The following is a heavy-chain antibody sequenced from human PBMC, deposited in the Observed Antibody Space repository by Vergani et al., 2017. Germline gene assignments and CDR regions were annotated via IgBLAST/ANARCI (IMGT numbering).Heavy chain of an antibody. CDR3: AGGITMIVVDFYYYYMDV. D-gene: IGHD3-22*01. V-gene: IGHV1-69*01. CDR2: IIPIFGTA. Sequence: QVQLVQSGAEVKKPGSSVKVSCKASGGTFSSYAISWVRQAPGQGLEWMGGIIPIFGTANYAQKFQGRVTITADESTSTAYMELSSLRSEDTAVYYCAGGITMIVVDFYYYYMDVWGKGTTVTVSS. J-gene: IGHJ6*03. CDR1: GGTFSSYA.